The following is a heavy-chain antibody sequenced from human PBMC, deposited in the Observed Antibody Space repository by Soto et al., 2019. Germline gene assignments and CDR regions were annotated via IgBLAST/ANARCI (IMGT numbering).Heavy chain of an antibody. J-gene: IGHJ6*02. CDR1: GGTFSGYA. V-gene: IGHV1-69*13. CDR2: IIPISDTT. D-gene: IGHD2-2*01. CDR3: ARSQGSSTSLEIYYYYYYGMDV. Sequence: ASVKVSCKTSGGTFSGYAVIWVRQATGQGLEWMGGIIPISDTTNYAQKFQGRVTITADESTSTAYMELSSLRSEDTAVYYCARSQGSSTSLEIYYYYYYGMDVWGQGTTVTVSS.